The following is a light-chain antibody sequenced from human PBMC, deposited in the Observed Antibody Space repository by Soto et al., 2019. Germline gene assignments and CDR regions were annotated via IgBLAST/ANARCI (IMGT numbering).Light chain of an antibody. CDR3: SSYTSSSTYV. Sequence: QSVLTQPASVSGSPGQSITISCTGTSSDIGGYNYVSWYQQYPGKAPNLIIYEVSNRPSGVSNRFSGSKSGNTASLTISGLQAEDEADYYCSSYTSSSTYVFGTGTKVTVL. J-gene: IGLJ1*01. V-gene: IGLV2-14*01. CDR1: SSDIGGYNY. CDR2: EVS.